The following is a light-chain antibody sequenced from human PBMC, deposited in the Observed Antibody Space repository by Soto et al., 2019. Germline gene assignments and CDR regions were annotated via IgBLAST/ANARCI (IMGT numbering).Light chain of an antibody. CDR2: DVN. J-gene: IGLJ2*01. CDR1: SSDVGAYNY. V-gene: IGLV2-14*03. Sequence: QSALTQPASVSGSPGQSIAISCIGTSSDVGAYNYVSWYQQHPGKAPKLVIYDVNNRTSGVSNRFSGSKSGNTASLTISGLQAEDEADYYCGSYTTSGSVVFGGGTKLTVL. CDR3: GSYTTSGSVV.